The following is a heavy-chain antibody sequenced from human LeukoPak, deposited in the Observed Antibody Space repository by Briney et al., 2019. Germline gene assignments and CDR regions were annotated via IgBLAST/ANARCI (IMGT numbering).Heavy chain of an antibody. CDR3: ARDVLDSGWFFGATNFRYYFDY. V-gene: IGHV1-2*02. CDR1: GYTFTGYY. CDR2: INPNSGGT. D-gene: IGHD6-19*01. Sequence: PLASVKVSCKASGYTFTGYYMHWVRQAPGQGLEWMGWINPNSGGTNYAQKFQGRVTMTRDTSMITTYMEVSRLRSDDTAVYYCARDVLDSGWFFGATNFRYYFDYWGQGTLVTVSS. J-gene: IGHJ4*02.